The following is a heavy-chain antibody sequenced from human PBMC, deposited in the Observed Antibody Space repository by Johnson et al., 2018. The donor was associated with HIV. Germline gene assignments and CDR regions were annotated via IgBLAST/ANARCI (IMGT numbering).Heavy chain of an antibody. CDR1: GFTLSNVW. Sequence: VQLVESGGGLVKPGGSLRLSCAASGFTLSNVWMTWVRQAPGMGLERVSAIHSGGSTYYADSVKGRVTISRDNSKSTLYLQMNSLRAEDTAVYYCGRDRDGQQWRSAFDIWGQGTMVTVSS. D-gene: IGHD6-19*01. J-gene: IGHJ3*02. V-gene: IGHV3-66*01. CDR3: GRDRDGQQWRSAFDI. CDR2: IHSGGST.